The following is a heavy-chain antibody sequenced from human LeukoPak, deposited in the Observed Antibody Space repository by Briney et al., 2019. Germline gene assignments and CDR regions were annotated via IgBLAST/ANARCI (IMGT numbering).Heavy chain of an antibody. CDR2: IYTSGST. V-gene: IGHV4-61*02. CDR1: GDSISSSSYY. D-gene: IGHD3-22*01. J-gene: IGHJ4*02. CDR3: ARAGGSYDSSGYYFK. Sequence: SETLSLTCTVSGDSISSSSYYWSWIRQPAGKGLEWIGRIYTSGSTNYNPSLKSRVTISVDTSKIQFSLKLSSVTAADTAVYFCARAGGSYDSSGYYFKWGQGTLVTVSS.